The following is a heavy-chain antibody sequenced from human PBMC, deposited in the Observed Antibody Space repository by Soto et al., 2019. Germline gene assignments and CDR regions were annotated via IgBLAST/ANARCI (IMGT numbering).Heavy chain of an antibody. D-gene: IGHD1-26*01. CDR2: INPIFGTA. Sequence: VKVSCKASGGTFSSYAISWVRQAPGQGLEWMGRINPIFGTANYAQKFQGRVTITADESTSTAYMELSSLRSEDTAVYYCARERVGVTTTSYYYYGMDVWGQGTTVTVSS. V-gene: IGHV1-69*15. J-gene: IGHJ6*02. CDR1: GGTFSSYA. CDR3: ARERVGVTTTSYYYYGMDV.